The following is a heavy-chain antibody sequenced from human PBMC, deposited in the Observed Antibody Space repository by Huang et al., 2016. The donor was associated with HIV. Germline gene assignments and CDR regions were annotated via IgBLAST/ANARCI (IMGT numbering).Heavy chain of an antibody. CDR2: INSDGSST. Sequence: EVQLVESGGGLVQPGGSLRLSCAASGFTFSSYWRHWVRQAPGKGLVGGSRINSDGSSTSYADSVKGRFTSSRDNAKNTLYLQMNSLRAEDTAVYYCAREMYGGILDTDAFDIWGQGTMVTVSS. D-gene: IGHD2-15*01. CDR3: AREMYGGILDTDAFDI. CDR1: GFTFSSYW. V-gene: IGHV3-74*01. J-gene: IGHJ3*02.